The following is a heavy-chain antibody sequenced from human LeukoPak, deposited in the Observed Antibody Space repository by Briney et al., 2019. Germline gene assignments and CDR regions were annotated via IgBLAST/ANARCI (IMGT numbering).Heavy chain of an antibody. Sequence: PGRSLRLSCAASGFTFSSYGMHWVRQAPGKGLEWVAVIWYDGSNKYYADPVKGRFTISRDNSKNTLYLQMNSLRAEDTAVYYCARENSGWFDPWGQGTLVTVSS. J-gene: IGHJ5*02. CDR1: GFTFSSYG. CDR2: IWYDGSNK. D-gene: IGHD4-23*01. CDR3: ARENSGWFDP. V-gene: IGHV3-33*01.